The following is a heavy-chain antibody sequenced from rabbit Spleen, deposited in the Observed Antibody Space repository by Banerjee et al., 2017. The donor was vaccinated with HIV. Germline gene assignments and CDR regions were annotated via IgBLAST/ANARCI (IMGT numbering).Heavy chain of an antibody. D-gene: IGHD4-2*01. J-gene: IGHJ4*01. CDR1: GFSFSSNYD. CDR2: IYTGNGKA. CDR3: AREVLYAAYAGFGDVTMYYFDL. V-gene: IGHV1S45*01. Sequence: QEQLVESGGGLVKPGASLTLTCTASGFSFSSNYDMCWVRQAPGKGLEWIGCIYTGNGKAYYASWAKGRFTISKTSSTVDLKMTSLTAADTATYFCAREVLYAAYAGFGDVTMYYFDLWGQGTLVTVS.